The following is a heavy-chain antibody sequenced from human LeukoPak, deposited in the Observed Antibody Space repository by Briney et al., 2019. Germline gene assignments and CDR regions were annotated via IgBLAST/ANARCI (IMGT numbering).Heavy chain of an antibody. J-gene: IGHJ4*02. V-gene: IGHV1-2*02. Sequence: ASVKVSCKASGYTVTGYYMHWVRQAPGQGLEWMGWINPNSGGTNHAQKFQGRVTMTRDTSISTAYMELSRLRSDDTAVYYCARESLGQSRSSTSFNVDYWGQGTLVTVSS. CDR1: GYTVTGYY. CDR2: INPNSGGT. D-gene: IGHD2-2*01. CDR3: ARESLGQSRSSTSFNVDY.